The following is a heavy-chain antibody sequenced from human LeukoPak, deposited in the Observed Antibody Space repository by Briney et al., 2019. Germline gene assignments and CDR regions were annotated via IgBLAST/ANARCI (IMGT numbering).Heavy chain of an antibody. V-gene: IGHV3-74*01. J-gene: IGHJ4*02. CDR3: ASSDYGDKN. CDR1: GFTFSSYW. D-gene: IGHD4-17*01. Sequence: GGSLRLSCAASGFTFSSYWMHWVRQAPGKGLVWVSRINTDGSTTSYADSVKGRFTISRGNAKNTLYLQMNSLRAEDTAVYYCASSDYGDKNWGQGTLVTVSS. CDR2: INTDGSTT.